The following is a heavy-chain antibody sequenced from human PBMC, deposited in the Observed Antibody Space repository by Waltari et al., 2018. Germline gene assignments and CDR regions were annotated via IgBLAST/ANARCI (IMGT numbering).Heavy chain of an antibody. CDR1: GFTFSSYG. Sequence: QVQLVESGGGVVQPGRSLRLSCAASGFTFSSYGMHWVRQAPGKGLEWVAVIWYDGSNKYYADSVKGRFTISRDNSKNTLYLQMNSLRAEDTAMYYCALPAGFYYDSSAAFDIWGQGTMVTVSS. CDR3: ALPAGFYYDSSAAFDI. CDR2: IWYDGSNK. D-gene: IGHD3-22*01. V-gene: IGHV3-33*08. J-gene: IGHJ3*02.